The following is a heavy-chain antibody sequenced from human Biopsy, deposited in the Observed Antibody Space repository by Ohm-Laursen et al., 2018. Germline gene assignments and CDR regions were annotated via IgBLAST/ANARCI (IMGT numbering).Heavy chain of an antibody. CDR1: GLTFSSYW. V-gene: IGHV3-74*03. CDR3: AKDLHNYGMDV. Sequence: SLRLSCAASGLTFSSYWMNWVRHVPGKGLVWVATINKDGSTLQYVDSVRGRFTISRDNAKNTLHLQMNSLRADDTAIYYCAKDLHNYGMDVWGQGTTVTVSS. CDR2: INKDGSTL. J-gene: IGHJ6*02.